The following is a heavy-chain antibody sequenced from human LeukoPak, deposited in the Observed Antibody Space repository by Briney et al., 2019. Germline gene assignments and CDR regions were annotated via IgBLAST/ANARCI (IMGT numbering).Heavy chain of an antibody. J-gene: IGHJ6*02. CDR1: GGSISGYY. D-gene: IGHD6-13*01. Sequence: KPSETLSLTCTVSGGSISGYYWSWIRQPPGKGLEWIGEINHSGSTNYNPSLKSRVTISVDTSKNQFSLKLSSVTAADTAVYYCARVPRVAAAGTVRYGMDVWGQGTTVTVSS. V-gene: IGHV4-34*01. CDR3: ARVPRVAAAGTVRYGMDV. CDR2: INHSGST.